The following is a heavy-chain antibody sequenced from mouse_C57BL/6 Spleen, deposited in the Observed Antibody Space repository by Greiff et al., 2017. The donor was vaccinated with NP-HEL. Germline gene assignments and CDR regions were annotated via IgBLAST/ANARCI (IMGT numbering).Heavy chain of an antibody. J-gene: IGHJ3*01. D-gene: IGHD2-4*01. CDR1: GYTFTDYY. CDR3: ARWADYDGGFAY. V-gene: IGHV1-76*01. Sequence: VQLQQSGAELVRPGASVKLSCKASGYTFTDYYINWVKQRPGQGLEWIARIYPGSGNTYYNEKFKGKATLTAEKSSSTAYMQLSSLTSEDSAVYFCARWADYDGGFAYWGQGTLVTVSA. CDR2: IYPGSGNT.